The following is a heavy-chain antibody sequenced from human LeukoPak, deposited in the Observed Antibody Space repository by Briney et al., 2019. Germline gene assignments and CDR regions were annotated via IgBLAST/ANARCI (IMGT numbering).Heavy chain of an antibody. CDR3: ANQAAAGPFDY. J-gene: IGHJ4*02. V-gene: IGHV7-4-1*02. CDR2: INTNTGNP. D-gene: IGHD6-13*01. CDR1: GYTFTSYA. Sequence: ASVKVSCKASGYTFTSYAMNWARQAPGQGLEWMGWINTNTGNPTYAQGFTGRFVFSLDTSVSTAYLQISSLKAEDTAVYYCANQAAAGPFDYWGQGTLVTVSS.